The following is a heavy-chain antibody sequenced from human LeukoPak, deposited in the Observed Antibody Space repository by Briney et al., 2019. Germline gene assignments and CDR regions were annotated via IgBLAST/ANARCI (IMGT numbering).Heavy chain of an antibody. J-gene: IGHJ5*02. V-gene: IGHV4-39*07. CDR1: GGSISTVNYY. CDR3: ARSPQGTAITANWLDP. Sequence: SVTLSLTCTVSGGSISTVNYYWGWVRQPPGKGLEWIGSMSYSGRTYYNPSLKTRGTVSLDTSKNQFSLNLISVTAADTAVYYCARSPQGTAITANWLDPWGQGMLVTVSS. CDR2: MSYSGRT. D-gene: IGHD3-16*01.